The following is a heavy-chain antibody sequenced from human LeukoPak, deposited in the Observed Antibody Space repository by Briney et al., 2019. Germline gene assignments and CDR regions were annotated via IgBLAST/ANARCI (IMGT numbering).Heavy chain of an antibody. V-gene: IGHV3-49*03. CDR2: IRSKAYGGTT. CDR3: TRDLPSTVTYYFDY. CDR1: GFTFGDYG. D-gene: IGHD4-17*01. Sequence: GGSLRLSCTASGFTFGDYGMSWFRQAPGKGLEWVCFIRSKAYGGTTEYAASVKGRFTISRDDSKSIAYLQMNSLKTEDTAVYYCTRDLPSTVTYYFDYWGQGTLVTVSS. J-gene: IGHJ4*02.